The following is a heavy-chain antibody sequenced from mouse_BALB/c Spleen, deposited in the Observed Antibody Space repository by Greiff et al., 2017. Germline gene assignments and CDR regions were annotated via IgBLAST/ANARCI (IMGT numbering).Heavy chain of an antibody. CDR3: ARCYYYGSSDFDV. J-gene: IGHJ1*01. CDR2: IYPGDGDT. Sequence: VQLQESGAELVRPGSSVKISCKASGYAFSSYWMNWVKQRPGQGLEWIGQIYPGDGDTNYNGKFKGKATLTADKSSSTAYMQLSSLTSEDSAVYFCARCYYYGSSDFDVWGAGTTVTVSS. D-gene: IGHD1-1*01. V-gene: IGHV1-80*01. CDR1: GYAFSSYW.